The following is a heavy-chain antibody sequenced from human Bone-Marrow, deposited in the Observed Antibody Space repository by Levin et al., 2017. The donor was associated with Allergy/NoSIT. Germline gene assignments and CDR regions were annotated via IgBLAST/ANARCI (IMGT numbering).Heavy chain of an antibody. CDR2: ISYDGSNK. CDR3: ARGHITMIVVAALTDY. D-gene: IGHD3-22*01. Sequence: GGSLRLSCAASGFTFSSYAMHWVRQAPGKGLEWVAVISYDGSNKYYADSVKGRFTISRDNSKNTLYLQMNSLRAEDTAVYYCARGHITMIVVAALTDYWGQGTLVTVSS. J-gene: IGHJ4*02. CDR1: GFTFSSYA. V-gene: IGHV3-30-3*01.